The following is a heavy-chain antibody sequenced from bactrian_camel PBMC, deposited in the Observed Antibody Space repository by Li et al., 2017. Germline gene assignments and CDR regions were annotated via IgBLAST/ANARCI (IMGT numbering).Heavy chain of an antibody. CDR3: AADIRPLGLRQTYGY. D-gene: IGHD1*01. CDR1: GYIYSDYC. V-gene: IGHV3S53*01. CDR2: IDADDRT. Sequence: HVQLVESGGGSVQAGGSLRPSCQYSGYIYSDYCMGWFRQAPGKERGGVASIDADDRTSYADSVKGRFTISQDNAKNTLYLQMNSLQPEDTATYYCAADIRPLGLRQTYGYWGKGTQVTVS. J-gene: IGHJ4*01.